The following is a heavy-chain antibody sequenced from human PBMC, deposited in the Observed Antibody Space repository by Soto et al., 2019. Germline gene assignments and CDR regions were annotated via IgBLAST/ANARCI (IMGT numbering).Heavy chain of an antibody. V-gene: IGHV5-51*01. CDR3: ARHGDDVVVPAAMSYYYYYGMDV. CDR1: GYSLTSYW. D-gene: IGHD2-2*01. CDR2: IYPGDSDT. J-gene: IGHJ6*02. Sequence: PGESLKISCKGSGYSLTSYWIGWVRQMPGKGLEWMGIIYPGDSDTRYSPSFQGQVTISADKSISTAYLQWSSLKASDTAMYYCARHGDDVVVPAAMSYYYYYGMDVWGQGTTVTVSS.